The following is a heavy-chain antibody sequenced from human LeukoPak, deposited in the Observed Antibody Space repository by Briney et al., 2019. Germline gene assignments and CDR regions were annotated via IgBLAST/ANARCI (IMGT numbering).Heavy chain of an antibody. CDR2: ISAYNGNT. Sequence: GASVKVSCKASGYTFTSYGISWVRQAPGQGLEWMGWISAYNGNTNYAQKLQGRVTMTTDTSTSTAYMELRSLRSDDTAVYHCARALGRYSSSWYLGDYFDYWGQGTLVTVSS. V-gene: IGHV1-18*01. CDR3: ARALGRYSSSWYLGDYFDY. J-gene: IGHJ4*02. CDR1: GYTFTSYG. D-gene: IGHD6-13*01.